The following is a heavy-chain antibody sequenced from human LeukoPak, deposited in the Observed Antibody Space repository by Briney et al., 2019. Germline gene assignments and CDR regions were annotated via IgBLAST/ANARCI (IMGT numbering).Heavy chain of an antibody. CDR1: GGSISSGDYY. V-gene: IGHV4-30-4*08. D-gene: IGHD3-3*01. Sequence: SQTLYLTCTVSGGSISSGDYYWSWIRQPPGKGLEWIGYIYYSGSTYYNPSLKSRVTISVDTSKNQFSLKLSSVTAADTAVYYCAGTYYDFTSPFDYWGQGTLVTVSS. J-gene: IGHJ4*02. CDR3: AGTYYDFTSPFDY. CDR2: IYYSGST.